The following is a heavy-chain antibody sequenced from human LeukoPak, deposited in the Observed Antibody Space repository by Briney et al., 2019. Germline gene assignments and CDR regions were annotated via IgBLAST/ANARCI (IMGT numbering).Heavy chain of an antibody. Sequence: SETLSLTCSVSGYSISSGYYWGWIRQPPGKGPEWIGYIHYSGSTYYNPSLKSRVTISVDTSKNQFSLKLSSVTAADTAVYYCARVSLEAPDLNCGGDCYFDYWGQGTLVTVSS. J-gene: IGHJ4*02. CDR2: IHYSGST. D-gene: IGHD2-21*01. CDR1: GYSISSGYY. V-gene: IGHV4-38-2*02. CDR3: ARVSLEAPDLNCGGDCYFDY.